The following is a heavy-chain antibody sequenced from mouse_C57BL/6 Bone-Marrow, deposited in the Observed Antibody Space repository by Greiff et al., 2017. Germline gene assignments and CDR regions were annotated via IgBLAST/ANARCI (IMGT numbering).Heavy chain of an antibody. CDR1: GYTFTSYW. CDR2: IYPGSGST. V-gene: IGHV1-55*01. J-gene: IGHJ1*03. CDR3: ARRNCSWYFEV. Sequence: QVHVKQPGAELVKPGASVKMSCKASGYTFTSYWITWVKQRPGQGLEWIGDIYPGSGSTNYNEKFKSKATLTVDTSSSTAYMQLSSLTSEDSAVYYCARRNCSWYFEVCGTGTTVTGSS. D-gene: IGHD4-1*01.